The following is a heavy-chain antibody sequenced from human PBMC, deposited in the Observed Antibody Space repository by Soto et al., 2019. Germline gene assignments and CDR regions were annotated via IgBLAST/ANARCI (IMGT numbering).Heavy chain of an antibody. CDR1: GFTFSSYA. Sequence: QPGGSLRLSCAASGFTFSSYAMHWVRQAPGKGLEWVAVISYDGSNKYYADSVKGRFTISRDNSKNTLYLQMNSLRAEDTAVYYCARGVIERGYYYYGMDVWGQGTTVTVSS. V-gene: IGHV3-30-3*01. CDR3: ARGVIERGYYYYGMDV. D-gene: IGHD3-16*02. J-gene: IGHJ6*02. CDR2: ISYDGSNK.